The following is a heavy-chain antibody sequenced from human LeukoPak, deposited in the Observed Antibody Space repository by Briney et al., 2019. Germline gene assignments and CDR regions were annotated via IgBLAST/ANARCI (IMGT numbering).Heavy chain of an antibody. J-gene: IGHJ6*02. V-gene: IGHV3-30*18. CDR3: AKSGGYCSGGSCPGGYYYGMDV. CDR1: GFTFSSYA. CDR2: TSYDESNK. D-gene: IGHD2-15*01. Sequence: PGRSLRLSCAASGFTFSSYAMYWVRQAPGKGLEWVAVTSYDESNKSYADSVKGRFTISRDNSKNTLYLQMDSLRAEDTAVYYCAKSGGYCSGGSCPGGYYYGMDVWGQGTMVTVSS.